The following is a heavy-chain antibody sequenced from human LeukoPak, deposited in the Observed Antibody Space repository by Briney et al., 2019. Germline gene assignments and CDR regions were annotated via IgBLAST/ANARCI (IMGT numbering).Heavy chain of an antibody. CDR2: INPSGGST. J-gene: IGHJ4*02. V-gene: IGHV1-46*01. CDR1: GYTLTELS. Sequence: GASVKVSCKVSGYTLTELSMHWVRQAPGQGLEWMGIINPSGGSTSYAQKFQGRVTMTRDMSTSTVYMELSSLRSEDTAVYYCARGGVTYCGGDCYGFDYWGQGTLVTVSS. D-gene: IGHD2-21*02. CDR3: ARGGVTYCGGDCYGFDY.